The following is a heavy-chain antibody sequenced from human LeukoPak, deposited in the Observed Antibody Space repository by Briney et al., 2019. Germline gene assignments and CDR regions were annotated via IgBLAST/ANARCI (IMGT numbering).Heavy chain of an antibody. J-gene: IGHJ4*02. V-gene: IGHV1-2*04. D-gene: IGHD6-6*01. Sequence: GASVKVSCKASGYTFTGYYMHWVRQAPGQGLEWMGWINPNSGGTNYAQKFQGWVTMTRDTSISTAYMELSRLRSDDTAVYYCARSRIAARHLNFDYWGQGTLVTVSS. CDR2: INPNSGGT. CDR3: ARSRIAARHLNFDY. CDR1: GYTFTGYY.